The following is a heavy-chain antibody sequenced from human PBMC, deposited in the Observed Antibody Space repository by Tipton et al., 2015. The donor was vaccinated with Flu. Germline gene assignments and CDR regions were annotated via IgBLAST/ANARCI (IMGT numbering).Heavy chain of an antibody. J-gene: IGHJ5*02. Sequence: TLSLTCTVSGGSISSSSYYWGWIRQPPGKGLEWIGSIYYSGSTYYNPSLKSRVTMSVDTSKNQFSLRLSSVTAADTAVYYCARGAIVDNWFDPWGQGTLVTVSS. D-gene: IGHD1-26*01. CDR3: ARGAIVDNWFDP. CDR2: IYYSGST. V-gene: IGHV4-39*07. CDR1: GGSISSSSYY.